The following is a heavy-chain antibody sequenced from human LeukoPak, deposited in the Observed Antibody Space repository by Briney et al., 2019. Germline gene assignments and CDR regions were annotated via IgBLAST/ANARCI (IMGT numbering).Heavy chain of an antibody. CDR2: IWYDGSNK. Sequence: PGGSLRLSCAASGFTFSSYGMHWVRQAPGKGLEWVAVIWYDGSNKYYADSVKGRFTISRDNSKNTLYLQMNSLRAEDTAVYYCARALRDAYYYGSGSHTLAYYYGMDVWGQGTTVTVSS. V-gene: IGHV3-33*08. D-gene: IGHD3-10*01. CDR3: ARALRDAYYYGSGSHTLAYYYGMDV. J-gene: IGHJ6*02. CDR1: GFTFSSYG.